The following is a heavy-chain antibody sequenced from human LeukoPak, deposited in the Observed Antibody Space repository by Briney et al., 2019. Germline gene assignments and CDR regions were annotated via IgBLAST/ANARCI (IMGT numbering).Heavy chain of an antibody. V-gene: IGHV5-51*01. J-gene: IGHJ4*02. D-gene: IGHD6-25*01. Sequence: PGESLKISCKVSGYILTNDWIGWVRQVPGKGLEWRGLIYPGYSDAKYSPSFQGQVTFSVDKSISTAYLQWSSLKASDTAIYYCARFGYTSGLDYWGQGTLVTVSS. CDR1: GYILTNDW. CDR2: IYPGYSDA. CDR3: ARFGYTSGLDY.